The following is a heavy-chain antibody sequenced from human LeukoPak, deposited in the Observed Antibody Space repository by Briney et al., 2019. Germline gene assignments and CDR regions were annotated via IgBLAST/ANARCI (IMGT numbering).Heavy chain of an antibody. D-gene: IGHD3-10*01. J-gene: IGHJ4*02. CDR2: ISRSSSYT. CDR1: GFTFSDDY. Sequence: GGSLRLSCVVSGFTFSDDYMSWIRQAPGKGLEWVSYISRSSSYTNYADSLKGRFTISRDNSKNTLYLQMNSLRAEDTAVYYCARDLSMVRGISRQPPDYWGQGTLVTVSS. CDR3: ARDLSMVRGISRQPPDY. V-gene: IGHV3-11*06.